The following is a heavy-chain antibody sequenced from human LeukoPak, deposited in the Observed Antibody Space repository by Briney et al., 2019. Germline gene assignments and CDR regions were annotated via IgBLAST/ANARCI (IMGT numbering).Heavy chain of an antibody. Sequence: GGSLRLSCAASGFTFSSYAMHWVRQAPGKGLEWVAVISYDGSNKYYADSVKGRFTISRDNSKNTLYLQMNSLRAEDTAVYYCAREGMSYYDSSGWFDYWGQGTLVTVSS. V-gene: IGHV3-30-3*01. CDR3: AREGMSYYDSSGWFDY. D-gene: IGHD3-22*01. CDR2: ISYDGSNK. CDR1: GFTFSSYA. J-gene: IGHJ4*02.